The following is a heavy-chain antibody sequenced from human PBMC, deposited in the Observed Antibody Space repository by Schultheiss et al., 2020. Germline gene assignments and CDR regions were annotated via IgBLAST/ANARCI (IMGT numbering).Heavy chain of an antibody. V-gene: IGHV3-11*01. CDR3: ARGGSGWYKTWFDP. Sequence: GGSLRLSCAASGFTFRDYYMSWIRQAPGKGLEWVSYISSIGTTIYYADSVKGRFTMSRDNAKNSLYLQMNSLRAEDTAVYYCARGGSGWYKTWFDPWGQGSLVTVSS. D-gene: IGHD6-19*01. CDR1: GFTFRDYY. CDR2: ISSIGTTI. J-gene: IGHJ5*02.